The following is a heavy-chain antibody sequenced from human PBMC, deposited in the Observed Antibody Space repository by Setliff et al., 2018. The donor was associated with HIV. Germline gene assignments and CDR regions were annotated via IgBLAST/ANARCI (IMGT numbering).Heavy chain of an antibody. V-gene: IGHV4-34*01. D-gene: IGHD3-3*01. J-gene: IGHJ6*04. CDR3: VRPGSYDFWGKMDV. Sequence: PSETLSLTCAVSGVSFSGYYWSWIRQPPGKGLEGIGEINHSGSTDFNPSLRGRVTIIVDTSKNQVSLKLWSVTAADTAVYYCVRPGSYDFWGKMDVWGKGTTVTVSS. CDR2: INHSGST. CDR1: GVSFSGYY.